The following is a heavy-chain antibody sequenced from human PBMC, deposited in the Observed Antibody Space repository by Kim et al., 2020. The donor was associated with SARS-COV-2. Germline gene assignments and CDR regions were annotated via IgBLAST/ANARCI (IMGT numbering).Heavy chain of an antibody. Sequence: ASVKVSCKASGYTFTAYYMHWVRPAPGQGLEWMGRINTDSGGTNYAQQFQGRVIMTRDTSITTAYLELSGLRSDDTAVYYCARDDTYWGLDVWGQGTTVT. CDR2: INTDSGGT. V-gene: IGHV1-2*06. CDR1: GYTFTAYY. CDR3: ARDDTYWGLDV. J-gene: IGHJ6*02.